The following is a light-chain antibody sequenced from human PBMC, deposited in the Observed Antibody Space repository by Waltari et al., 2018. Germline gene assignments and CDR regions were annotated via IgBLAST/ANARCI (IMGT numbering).Light chain of an antibody. CDR1: QSVSIN. Sequence: ETVMTQSPASLSVSPGERATLPCRASQSVSINLAWYQQKHGQAPRLLIYGASTLATGIPARFSGAGSGTEFTLTISSLQSEDFAVYYCQQYNIWPFTFGPGTKVDFK. J-gene: IGKJ3*01. CDR2: GAS. V-gene: IGKV3-15*01. CDR3: QQYNIWPFT.